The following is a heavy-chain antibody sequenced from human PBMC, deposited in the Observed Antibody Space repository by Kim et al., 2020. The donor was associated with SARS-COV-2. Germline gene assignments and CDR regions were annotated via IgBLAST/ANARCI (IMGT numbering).Heavy chain of an antibody. J-gene: IGHJ4*02. CDR1: GYTFTSYY. V-gene: IGHV1-46*01. CDR3: ARSVHDYGDQRGAAVVY. Sequence: ASVKDSCKASGYTFTSYYMHWVRQAPGQGLEWMGIINPSGGSTSYAQKFQGRVTMTRDTSTSTVYMELSSLRSEDTAVYYCARSVHDYGDQRGAAVVYWGQGTLVTVSS. CDR2: INPSGGST. D-gene: IGHD4-17*01.